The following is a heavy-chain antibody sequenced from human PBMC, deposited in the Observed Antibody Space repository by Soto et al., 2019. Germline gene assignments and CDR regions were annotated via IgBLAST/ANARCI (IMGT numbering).Heavy chain of an antibody. CDR1: GYTFTNYG. D-gene: IGHD3-22*01. Sequence: ASVKVSCKASGYTFTNYGISWVRQAPGQGLEWMGWISAYNGNTNYAQKLQGRVTMTTGTSTSTAYMELRSLRSDDTAVYYCARVPGYYDSSGYWWFDPWGQGTLVTVSS. V-gene: IGHV1-18*04. J-gene: IGHJ5*02. CDR2: ISAYNGNT. CDR3: ARVPGYYDSSGYWWFDP.